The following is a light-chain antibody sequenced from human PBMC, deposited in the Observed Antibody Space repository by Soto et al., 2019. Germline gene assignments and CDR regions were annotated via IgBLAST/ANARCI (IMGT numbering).Light chain of an antibody. V-gene: IGKV1-6*01. CDR2: AAS. Sequence: RMNHYPSSLSASLVDRFTITYRASQSISSYLNWYQQKPGNAPKLLIYAASSLQSGFPSRFSGSGSVTDFTLTFSSLQPEDFVTYCRLLDANFLQAFAEGTRPAIK. CDR3: LLDANFLQA. J-gene: IGKJ5*01. CDR1: QSISSY.